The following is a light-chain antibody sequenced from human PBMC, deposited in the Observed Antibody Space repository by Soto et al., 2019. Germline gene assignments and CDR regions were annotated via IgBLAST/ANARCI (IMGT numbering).Light chain of an antibody. J-gene: IGLJ2*01. CDR2: DVS. V-gene: IGLV2-14*01. CDR1: SRDVGSYNY. Sequence: QSALTQPASVSGSPGQSITISCTGTSRDVGSYNYVSWYQQHPGKAPKLMIYDVSNRPSGVSNRFSGSKSGNTASLTISGRQADDEDDDYCSSYSSTNTLLVFGGGTKLTVL. CDR3: SSYSSTNTLLV.